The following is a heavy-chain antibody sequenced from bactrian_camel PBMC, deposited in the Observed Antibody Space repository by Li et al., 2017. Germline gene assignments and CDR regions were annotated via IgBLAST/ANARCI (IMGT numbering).Heavy chain of an antibody. CDR1: GYTYTPYC. V-gene: IGHV3S1*01. Sequence: HVQLVESGGGLVRPGGSLKLSCAAHGYTYTPYCMGWYRQAPGKGLEWVSSIKSGGGSTYYEDSVKGRFTISQDNAKNTLYLQMNSLKPEDTAMYYCAARSWAGCASIATMLPEGFGVWGQGTQVTVS. CDR3: AARSWAGCASIATMLPEGFGV. D-gene: IGHD4*01. J-gene: IGHJ6*01. CDR2: IKSGGGST.